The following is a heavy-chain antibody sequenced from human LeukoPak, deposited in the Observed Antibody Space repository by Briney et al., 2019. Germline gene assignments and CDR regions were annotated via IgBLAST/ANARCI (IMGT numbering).Heavy chain of an antibody. CDR2: ISGSGATI. CDR1: VFTFSIYE. D-gene: IGHD3-3*01. V-gene: IGHV3-48*03. J-gene: IGHJ3*02. Sequence: GGSLRLSCAASVFTFSIYEMNWVRQAPGKGLEWVSYISGSGATIYYADSVKGRFTISRDNSKDSLYLQMNSLRAEDTAVYYCAREIGVAEEGFDIWGQGTMVTVSS. CDR3: AREIGVAEEGFDI.